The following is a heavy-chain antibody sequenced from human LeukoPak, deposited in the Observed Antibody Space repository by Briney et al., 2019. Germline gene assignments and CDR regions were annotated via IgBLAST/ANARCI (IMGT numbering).Heavy chain of an antibody. CDR3: ARGPTILGREWSSYFDY. J-gene: IGHJ4*02. V-gene: IGHV4-38-2*02. D-gene: IGHD3-3*01. CDR1: GYSINSGYY. Sequence: SETLSLTRTVSGYSINSGYYWGWIRQTPGKGLEWIGSIYHSGSTYYNPSLKSRVTILLDTSKNQFSLKLSSMIAADTAVYYCARGPTILGREWSSYFDYWGQGTLVTVSS. CDR2: IYHSGST.